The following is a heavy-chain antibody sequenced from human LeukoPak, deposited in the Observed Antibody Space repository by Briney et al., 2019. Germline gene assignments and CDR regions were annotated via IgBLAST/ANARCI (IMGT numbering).Heavy chain of an antibody. CDR2: INPNSGGT. CDR1: GYTFTGYY. J-gene: IGHJ4*02. D-gene: IGHD6-13*01. V-gene: IGHV1-2*02. Sequence: ASVKVSCKASGYTFTGYYMHWVRQAPGQGLEWMGWINPNSGGTNYAQKFQGRVTMTRDTSISTAYMELSSLRSEDTAVYYCATGIAAAGRDYFDYWGQGTLVTVSS. CDR3: ATGIAAAGRDYFDY.